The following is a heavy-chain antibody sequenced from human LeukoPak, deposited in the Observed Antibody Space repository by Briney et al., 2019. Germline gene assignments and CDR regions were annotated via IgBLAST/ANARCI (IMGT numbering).Heavy chain of an antibody. V-gene: IGHV4-39*01. CDR2: VFFGGST. J-gene: IGHJ4*02. Sequence: SETLSLTCSVSGDSITTTTYLWGWVRQTPGKGLEWIGSVFFGGSTFYNPSLKSRVTVSVDTSTSQFSLRLTSVTAADTALYFCASHRASTGFFDHWGQGTLVAVSS. CDR1: GDSITTTTYL. CDR3: ASHRASTGFFDH. D-gene: IGHD6-25*01.